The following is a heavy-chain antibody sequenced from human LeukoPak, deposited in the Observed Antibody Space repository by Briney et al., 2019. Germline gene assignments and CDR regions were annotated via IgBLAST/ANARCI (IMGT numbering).Heavy chain of an antibody. J-gene: IGHJ5*01. CDR2: VNPNSGDT. D-gene: IGHD1-26*01. Sequence: GASVKVSCKVSGHTLSEISIIWVRQAPGQGLEWMGCVNPNSGDTNYAQKFQGSVTMTRDTSISTVYMELSRLRSDDTAVYYCARASGSYWWFDSWGQGTLVTVSS. V-gene: IGHV1-2*02. CDR3: ARASGSYWWFDS. CDR1: GHTLSEIS.